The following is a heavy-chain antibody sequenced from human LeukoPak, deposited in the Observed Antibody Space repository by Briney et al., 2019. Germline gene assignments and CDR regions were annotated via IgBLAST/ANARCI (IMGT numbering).Heavy chain of an antibody. Sequence: GGSLRLSCAASGFTFSSYWMHWVRQAPGKGLVWVSRINSDGSSTTYVDSVKGRFTISRDNAKNALYLQMNSLRAEDTAVYYCAPTRGSSSWPFDYWGQGTLVTVSS. V-gene: IGHV3-74*01. CDR1: GFTFSSYW. CDR3: APTRGSSSWPFDY. CDR2: INSDGSST. D-gene: IGHD6-13*01. J-gene: IGHJ4*02.